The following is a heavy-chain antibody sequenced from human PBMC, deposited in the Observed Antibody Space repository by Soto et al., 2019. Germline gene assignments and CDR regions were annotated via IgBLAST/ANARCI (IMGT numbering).Heavy chain of an antibody. CDR1: GFSLSTSGVG. D-gene: IGHD4-17*01. V-gene: IGHV2-5*02. CDR3: AHQGNDYGDHGLDY. J-gene: IGHJ4*02. Sequence: QITLKESGPPLVKPTQTLTLTCTFSGFSLSTSGVGVGWIRQPPGKALEWLALIYWDDDKRYSPSLKSRLTITKDTSKNQVVLTMTNMDPVDTATYYCAHQGNDYGDHGLDYWGQGTLVTVSS. CDR2: IYWDDDK.